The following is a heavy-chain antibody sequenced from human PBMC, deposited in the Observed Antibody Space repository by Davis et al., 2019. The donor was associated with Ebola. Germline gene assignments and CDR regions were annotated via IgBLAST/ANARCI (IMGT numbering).Heavy chain of an antibody. CDR3: ARHQPGGWGMDV. V-gene: IGHV5-51*01. D-gene: IGHD2-15*01. J-gene: IGHJ6*02. Sequence: PGRSLRLSGKGPGYSFTNYWIVWVRQMPGKGLECMGIIFPGDSDTRYSPSFQGQVTITADKSISTAYLQWSSLKASDTAMYYCARHQPGGWGMDVWGQGTTVTVSS. CDR2: IFPGDSDT. CDR1: GYSFTNYW.